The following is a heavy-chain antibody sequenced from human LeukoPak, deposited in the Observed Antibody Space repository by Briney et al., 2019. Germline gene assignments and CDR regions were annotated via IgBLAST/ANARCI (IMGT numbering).Heavy chain of an antibody. V-gene: IGHV4-34*01. CDR3: ARRVYRRPFDY. Sequence: SETLSLTCTVSGGSISSYYWSWIRQPPGKGLEWIGEISHSGSTNYKSSLNSRVTVSIDTSKNQFSLKLSSVTAADTAVYYCARRVYRRPFDYWGQGALITVSS. D-gene: IGHD6-6*01. CDR1: GGSISSYY. J-gene: IGHJ4*02. CDR2: ISHSGST.